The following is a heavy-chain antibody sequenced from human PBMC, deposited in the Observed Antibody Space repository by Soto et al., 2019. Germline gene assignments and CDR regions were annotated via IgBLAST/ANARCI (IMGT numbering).Heavy chain of an antibody. CDR3: ATFYGSGSEPFYYYYGMDV. CDR1: GGSFSGYY. Sequence: SETLSLTCAVYGGSFSGYYWSWIRQPPGKGLEWIGEINHSGSTNYNPSLKSRVTISVDTSKNQFSLKLSSVTAADTAVYYCATFYGSGSEPFYYYYGMDVWGQGTTVTVSS. J-gene: IGHJ6*02. D-gene: IGHD3-10*01. CDR2: INHSGST. V-gene: IGHV4-34*01.